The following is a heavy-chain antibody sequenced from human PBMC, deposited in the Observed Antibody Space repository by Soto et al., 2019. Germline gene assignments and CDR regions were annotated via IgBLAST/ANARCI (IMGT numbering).Heavy chain of an antibody. D-gene: IGHD3-10*01. CDR1: GDTFNFYS. V-gene: IGHV1-69*02. CDR2: VIPIVSMS. J-gene: IGHJ4*02. Sequence: QVQLVQSGAEVKRPGSSVKVSCKASGDTFNFYSINWVRQAPGLGLEWMGRVIPIVSMSNYAQKCQGRVTMTADKSTSTAYMELSSLRSEDTAIYYCASSYGSGYRAFDYWGQGALVTVSS. CDR3: ASSYGSGYRAFDY.